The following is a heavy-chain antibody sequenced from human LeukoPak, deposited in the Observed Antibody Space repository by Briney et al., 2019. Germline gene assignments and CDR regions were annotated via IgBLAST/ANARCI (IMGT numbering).Heavy chain of an antibody. CDR1: GGSISSSSYY. CDR3: ARRGQIVATIGDAFDI. J-gene: IGHJ3*02. Sequence: SETLSLTCTVSGGSISSSSYYWDWIRQPPGKGLEWIGNIYYSGSTYYNPSLKSRVTISVDTSKNQFSLKLSSVTAADTAVYFCARRGQIVATIGDAFDIWGQGTVVTVSS. D-gene: IGHD5-12*01. V-gene: IGHV4-39*01. CDR2: IYYSGST.